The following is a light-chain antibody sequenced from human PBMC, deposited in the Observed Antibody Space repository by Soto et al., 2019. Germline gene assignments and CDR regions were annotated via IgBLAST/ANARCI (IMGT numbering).Light chain of an antibody. Sequence: QSVLTQPPSASGTPGQRVTISCSGSISNIGSNTVNWYQQLPGTAPKLLIYSNNQRPSGVPDRFSGSKSGTSASLAISGLQSEDEADYYCAAWDDSLNGWVFGGGTKLPVL. V-gene: IGLV1-44*01. CDR2: SNN. J-gene: IGLJ3*02. CDR3: AAWDDSLNGWV. CDR1: ISNIGSNT.